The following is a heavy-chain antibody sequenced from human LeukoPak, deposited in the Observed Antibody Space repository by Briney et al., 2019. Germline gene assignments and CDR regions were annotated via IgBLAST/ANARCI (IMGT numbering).Heavy chain of an antibody. CDR3: ARVSRPVFPGDAFDI. V-gene: IGHV3-20*04. CDR1: GFTFDDYG. Sequence: GGSLRLSCAASGFTFDDYGMSWVRQAPGKGLEWVSGINWNGGSTGYADSVKGRFTISRDNAKNSLYLQMNSLRAEDTALYYCARVSRPVFPGDAFDIWGQGTMVTVSS. D-gene: IGHD2-21*01. CDR2: INWNGGST. J-gene: IGHJ3*02.